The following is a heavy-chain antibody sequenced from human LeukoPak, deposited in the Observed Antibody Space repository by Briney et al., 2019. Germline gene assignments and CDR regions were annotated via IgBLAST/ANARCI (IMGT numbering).Heavy chain of an antibody. J-gene: IGHJ6*02. D-gene: IGHD6-13*01. Sequence: GGSLRLSCAASGFTFSSYSMHWVRQAPGKGLEWVSGISWNSGSIGYADSVKGRFTISRDNAKNSLYLQMNSLRAEDTALCYCAKGAAAGTMGGTYYYYYYGMDVWGQGTTVTVSS. CDR2: ISWNSGSI. CDR1: GFTFSSYS. V-gene: IGHV3-9*01. CDR3: AKGAAAGTMGGTYYYYYYGMDV.